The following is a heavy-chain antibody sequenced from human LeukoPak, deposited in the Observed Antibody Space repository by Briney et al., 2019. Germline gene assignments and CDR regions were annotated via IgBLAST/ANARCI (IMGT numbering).Heavy chain of an antibody. Sequence: PSETLSLTCAVCGGSFSGYYWSWIRQPPGKGLEWIGEINHSGSTNYNPSLKSRVTISVDTSKNQFSLKLSSVTAADTAVYYCARVKGRGLWFGLDYWGQGTLVTVSS. CDR1: GGSFSGYY. CDR2: INHSGST. D-gene: IGHD3-10*01. V-gene: IGHV4-34*01. J-gene: IGHJ4*02. CDR3: ARVKGRGLWFGLDY.